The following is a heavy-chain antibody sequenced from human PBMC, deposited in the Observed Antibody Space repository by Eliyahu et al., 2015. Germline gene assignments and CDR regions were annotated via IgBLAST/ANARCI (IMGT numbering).Heavy chain of an antibody. CDR3: ARDIALGTSYSFDD. J-gene: IGHJ4*02. CDR1: GGTFSNHA. CDR2: IIPIFASA. V-gene: IGHV1-69*18. D-gene: IGHD7-27*01. Sequence: QVQLVQSGAEVKKPGSXVKVSCXASGGTFSNHALSWVRQAPGQGLEWMGTIIPIFASANYAQNFQGRVTISADESTTTAYMELSGLRSEDTALYYCARDIALGTSYSFDDWGQGTLVTVSS.